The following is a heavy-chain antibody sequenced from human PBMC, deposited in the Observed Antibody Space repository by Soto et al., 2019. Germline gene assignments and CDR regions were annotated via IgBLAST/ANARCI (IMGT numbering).Heavy chain of an antibody. CDR1: GFTFSSYE. V-gene: IGHV3-48*03. J-gene: IGHJ6*02. Sequence: GGSLRLSCAASGFTFSSYEMNWVRQASGKGLEWVSYISSSGSTIYYADSVKGRFTISRDNAKNSLYLQMNSLRAEDTAVYYCARRAYSSSARGYYYGMDVWGQGTTVTVSS. D-gene: IGHD6-6*01. CDR3: ARRAYSSSARGYYYGMDV. CDR2: ISSSGSTI.